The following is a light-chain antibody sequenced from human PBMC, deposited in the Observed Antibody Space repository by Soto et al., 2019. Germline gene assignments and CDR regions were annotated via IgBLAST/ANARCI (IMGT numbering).Light chain of an antibody. J-gene: IGLJ3*02. CDR2: EVS. CDR3: CSYTSSSWV. V-gene: IGLV2-14*01. Sequence: QSALTQPASVSGSPGQSITISCTGTSSDVGGYNFVSWYQQHPGKAPKLMIFEVSNRPSGVSDRVSGSKSGNTASLTISGLQAEDEADYYCCSYTSSSWVFGGGTKLTVL. CDR1: SSDVGGYNF.